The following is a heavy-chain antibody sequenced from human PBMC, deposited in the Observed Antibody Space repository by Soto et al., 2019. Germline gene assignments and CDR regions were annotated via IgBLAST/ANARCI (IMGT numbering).Heavy chain of an antibody. CDR1: GYRFTNFW. Sequence: GESLKISCQGSGYRFTNFWIGWVRQRPGKGLEWMGIIYSRDSDTRYSPSFQGQVTISVDSPISTAYLQWSSLKASDTAIYYCARAQHNHNDGDFDFWGQGTLVTVYS. J-gene: IGHJ4*02. CDR2: IYSRDSDT. V-gene: IGHV5-51*01. CDR3: ARAQHNHNDGDFDF. D-gene: IGHD1-1*01.